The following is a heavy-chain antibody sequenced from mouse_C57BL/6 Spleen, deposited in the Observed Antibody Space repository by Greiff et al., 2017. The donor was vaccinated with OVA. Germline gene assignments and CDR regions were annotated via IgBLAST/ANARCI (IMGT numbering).Heavy chain of an antibody. CDR1: GFTFSDYG. Sequence: DVHLVESGGGLVKPGGSLKLSCAASGFTFSDYGMHWVRQAPEKGLEWVAYISSGSSTIYYADTVKGRFTISRDNAKNTLFLQMTSLRSEDTAMDYCARDWAGFDYWGQGTTLTVSS. D-gene: IGHD3-3*01. V-gene: IGHV5-17*01. CDR3: ARDWAGFDY. J-gene: IGHJ2*01. CDR2: ISSGSSTI.